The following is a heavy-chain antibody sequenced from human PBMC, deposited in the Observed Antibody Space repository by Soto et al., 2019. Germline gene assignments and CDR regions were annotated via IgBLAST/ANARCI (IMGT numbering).Heavy chain of an antibody. CDR3: ARDHIAAAGTGWDYYGMDV. J-gene: IGHJ6*02. CDR2: IYYSGST. V-gene: IGHV4-31*03. Sequence: SETLSLTCTVSGGSISSGGYYWSWIRQHPGKGLEWIGYIYYSGSTYYNPSLKSRVTISVDTSKNQFSLKLSSVTAADTAVYYCARDHIAAAGTGWDYYGMDVWGQGTTVTVSS. CDR1: GGSISSGGYY. D-gene: IGHD6-13*01.